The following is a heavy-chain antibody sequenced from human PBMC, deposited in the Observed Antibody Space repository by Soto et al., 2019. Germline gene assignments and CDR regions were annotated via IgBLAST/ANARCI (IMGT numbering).Heavy chain of an antibody. Sequence: QITLNESGPTVVRPTEPLTLTCRFSGFSLTTSGVGVGWIRQSPGKAPEWLALIYWEDDKGYSASLKSRPNITKDTSKNQVVLTVSDLDPTDTATYYCAHRVLRTVFGLVTTTAIYFDFWGQGTPVAVSS. CDR2: IYWEDDK. V-gene: IGHV2-5*02. CDR3: AHRVLRTVFGLVTTTAIYFDF. J-gene: IGHJ4*02. CDR1: GFSLTTSGVG. D-gene: IGHD3-3*01.